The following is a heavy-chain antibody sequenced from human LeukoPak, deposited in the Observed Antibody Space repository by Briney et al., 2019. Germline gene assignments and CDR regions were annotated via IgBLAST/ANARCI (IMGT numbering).Heavy chain of an antibody. J-gene: IGHJ3*02. CDR1: GDSFSAYY. CDR2: INHSGST. D-gene: IGHD2/OR15-2a*01. V-gene: IGHV4-34*01. CDR3: ARARNIHVFDI. Sequence: HLETPSLTCVVFGDSFSAYYWSWIRQPPGKGLEWIGEINHSGSTNYNPSLKSRVTISVDTSKNQFSLKLSSVTAADTAMYYCARARNIHVFDIWGQGTTVIVSS.